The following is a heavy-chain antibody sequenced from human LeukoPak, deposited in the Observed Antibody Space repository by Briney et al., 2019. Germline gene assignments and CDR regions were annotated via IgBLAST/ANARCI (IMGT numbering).Heavy chain of an antibody. V-gene: IGHV3-74*01. CDR3: ANDSPYYSMGI. CDR1: GFPFSSYW. D-gene: IGHD3-3*01. Sequence: GGSLRLSCAASGFPFSSYWMHWVRQVPGKGLLWVSRINSDGSATIYADSVRGRFTISRDNAKNTLYLQMSGLRVEDTAVYHCANDSPYYSMGIWGQGTPVTVSS. CDR2: INSDGSAT. J-gene: IGHJ6*02.